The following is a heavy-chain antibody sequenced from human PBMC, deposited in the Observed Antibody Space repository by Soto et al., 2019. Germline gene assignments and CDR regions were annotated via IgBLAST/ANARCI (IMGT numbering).Heavy chain of an antibody. Sequence: SETLSLTCTVSGASIRGFYWSWIRKSAGKGLEWIGRINATGTTDYNPSLKSRVMMSVDTYKKQFSLQLRSVTAADTDVYYCVRDGTKTLRDWFDPWGQGISVTVSS. D-gene: IGHD1-1*01. CDR3: VRDGTKTLRDWFDP. CDR2: INATGTT. CDR1: GASIRGFY. V-gene: IGHV4-4*07. J-gene: IGHJ5*02.